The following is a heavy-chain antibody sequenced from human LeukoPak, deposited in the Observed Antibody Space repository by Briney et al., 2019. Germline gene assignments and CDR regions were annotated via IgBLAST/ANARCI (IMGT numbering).Heavy chain of an antibody. D-gene: IGHD1-1*01. CDR2: IFYSGST. Sequence: SETLSLTCTVSGGSISSHHWSWIRQSPGKGLEWIGYIFYSGSTNYNPSLKSRVTISLGTSKSQFSLRLNSVTAADTAMYYCASSTGTRVDYWGQGALVTVSS. CDR1: GGSISSHH. CDR3: ASSTGTRVDY. J-gene: IGHJ4*02. V-gene: IGHV4-59*11.